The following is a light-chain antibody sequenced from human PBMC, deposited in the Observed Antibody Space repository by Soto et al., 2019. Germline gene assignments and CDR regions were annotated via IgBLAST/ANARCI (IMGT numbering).Light chain of an antibody. CDR1: SGHSSYA. V-gene: IGLV4-69*01. CDR2: LNSDGSH. J-gene: IGLJ3*02. Sequence: QLVLTQSPSASASLGASVKLTCTLSSGHSSYAIAWHQQQPEKGPRYLMNLNSDGSHSKGDGIPDRFSGSSSGAERYLTISSLPSEDEADYYCQTWGTGIRVFGGGTKVTVL. CDR3: QTWGTGIRV.